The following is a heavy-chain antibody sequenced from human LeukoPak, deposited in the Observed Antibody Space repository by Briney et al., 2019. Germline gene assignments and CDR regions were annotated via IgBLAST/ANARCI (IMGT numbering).Heavy chain of an antibody. CDR2: ISSSSSTI. Sequence: GGSLRLSCAASGFTFSSYSMNWVRQAPGKGLEWVSYISSSSSTIYYADSVKGRFTISRDNAKNSLYLQMNSLRAEDTAVYYCARGYCSGGSCYGLDYYYGMDVWGQGTTVTVSS. CDR1: GFTFSSYS. V-gene: IGHV3-48*04. J-gene: IGHJ6*02. CDR3: ARGYCSGGSCYGLDYYYGMDV. D-gene: IGHD2-15*01.